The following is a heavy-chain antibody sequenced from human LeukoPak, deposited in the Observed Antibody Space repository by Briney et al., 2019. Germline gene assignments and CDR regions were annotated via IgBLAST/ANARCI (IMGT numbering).Heavy chain of an antibody. V-gene: IGHV4-39*01. J-gene: IGHJ4*02. CDR2: IYYSGST. D-gene: IGHD6-13*01. CDR3: ARRRSSSWSLRD. Sequence: SETLSLTCTVSGGSISSSSYYWGWIRQPPGKGLEWIGSIYYSGSTYYNPSLKSRVTISVDTSKNQFSLKLSSVTAADTAVYCCARRRSSSWSLRDWGQGTLVTVSS. CDR1: GGSISSSSYY.